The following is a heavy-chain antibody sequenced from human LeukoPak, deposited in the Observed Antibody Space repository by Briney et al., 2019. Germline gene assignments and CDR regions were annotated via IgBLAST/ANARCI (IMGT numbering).Heavy chain of an antibody. CDR1: GFTFSSYA. Sequence: GGSLRLSCAASGFTFSSYAMNWVRQAPGKGLEWVAFIRYDGSNKYYADSVKGRFTISRDNSKNTLYLQMNSLRAEDTAVYYCAKESSIRLYYFDYWGQGTLVTVSS. CDR2: IRYDGSNK. V-gene: IGHV3-30*02. CDR3: AKESSIRLYYFDY. J-gene: IGHJ4*02. D-gene: IGHD2-2*01.